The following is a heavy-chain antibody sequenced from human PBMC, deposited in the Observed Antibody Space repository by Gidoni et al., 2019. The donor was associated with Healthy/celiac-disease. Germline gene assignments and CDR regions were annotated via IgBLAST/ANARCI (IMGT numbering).Heavy chain of an antibody. J-gene: IGHJ2*01. CDR3: ARDRKDTNWYFDL. Sequence: NPSLKSRVTMSVDTSKNQFSLKLSSVTAADTAVYYCARDRKDTNWYFDLWGRGTLVTVSS. V-gene: IGHV4-4*07.